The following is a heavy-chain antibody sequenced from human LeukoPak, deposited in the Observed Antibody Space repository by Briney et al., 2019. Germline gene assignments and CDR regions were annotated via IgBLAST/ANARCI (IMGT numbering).Heavy chain of an antibody. J-gene: IGHJ4*02. CDR1: EFTYG. CDR3: ASIDSSGYYAKNDY. V-gene: IGHV3-53*01. CDR2: ISSGGST. D-gene: IGHD3-22*01. Sequence: QPGGSLRLSCAASEFTYGMNWVRQAPGKGLECVSAISSGGSTYYADSVKGRFTISRDNSKNTLYLQMNSLRAEDTAVYYCASIDSSGYYAKNDYWGQGTLVTVSS.